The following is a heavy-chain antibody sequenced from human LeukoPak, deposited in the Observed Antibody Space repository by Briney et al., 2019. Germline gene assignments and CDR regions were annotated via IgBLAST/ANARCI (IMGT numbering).Heavy chain of an antibody. D-gene: IGHD2-21*02. CDR3: ARPPTPIRYYYGMDV. J-gene: IGHJ6*02. Sequence: PGGSLRLSCAASGFTFSSYALVWVRQAPGKGLEWVAIISFDGTNHYYADSVKGRFTISRDNSKNTLYLQVNSLRADDTAVYYCARPPTPIRYYYGMDVWGQGTTVSVSS. V-gene: IGHV3-30-3*01. CDR1: GFTFSSYA. CDR2: ISFDGTNH.